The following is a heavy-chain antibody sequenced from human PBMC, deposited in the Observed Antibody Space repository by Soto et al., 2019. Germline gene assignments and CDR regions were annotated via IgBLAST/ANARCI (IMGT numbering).Heavy chain of an antibody. CDR3: ARGVVEVRAVGYYYYAMDA. D-gene: IGHD2-21*01. CDR2: IIPMFGTA. CDR1: AGTFSRYS. Sequence: QVQMVQSGAEVKKPGTSVKVSCKAAAGTFSRYSITWVRQAPGQGLEWMGGIIPMFGTANYAQKFQGRVTITADQSTRTAYMELTSLRSEDTAVYYCARGVVEVRAVGYYYYAMDAWGQGTTVTVSS. V-gene: IGHV1-69*19. J-gene: IGHJ6*02.